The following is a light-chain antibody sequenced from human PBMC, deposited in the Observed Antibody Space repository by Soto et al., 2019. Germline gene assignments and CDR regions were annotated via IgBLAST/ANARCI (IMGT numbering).Light chain of an antibody. Sequence: EIALTQSPATLSVSPGERAALSCRASQSVSSNLAWYQQKPGQAPRLLIYGASTRATGIPARFSGSGSGTEFTLTISSLQSEDVAVYYCQQYNNWPPITFGQGTRLEIK. V-gene: IGKV3-15*01. CDR2: GAS. J-gene: IGKJ5*01. CDR3: QQYNNWPPIT. CDR1: QSVSSN.